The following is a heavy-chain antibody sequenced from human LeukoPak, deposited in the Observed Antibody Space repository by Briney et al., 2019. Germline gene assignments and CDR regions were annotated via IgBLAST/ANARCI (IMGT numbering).Heavy chain of an antibody. J-gene: IGHJ5*02. CDR2: IIPIFGTA. V-gene: IGHV1-69*06. CDR1: GGTFGSYA. Sequence: SVKVSCKASGGTFGSYAISWVRQAPGQGLEWMGGIIPIFGTANYAQKFQGRVTITADKSTSTAYMEPSSLRSEDTAVYYCARELGNYDILTGYYKPGWFDPWGQGTLVTVSS. D-gene: IGHD3-9*01. CDR3: ARELGNYDILTGYYKPGWFDP.